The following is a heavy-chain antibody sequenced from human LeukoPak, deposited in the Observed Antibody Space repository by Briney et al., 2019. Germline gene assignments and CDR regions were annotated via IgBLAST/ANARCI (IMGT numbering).Heavy chain of an antibody. Sequence: SETLSLTCTVSGGSITNYYWSWIRQPPGKGLEWIGHTYYSGNTNYNPSLKSRLTISVDTSKNQFSLKLSSVTAADTAVYYCARPMVRRVNDALDIWGQGTMVTVSS. V-gene: IGHV4-59*08. CDR1: GGSITNYY. J-gene: IGHJ3*02. CDR3: ARPMVRRVNDALDI. D-gene: IGHD3-10*01. CDR2: TYYSGNT.